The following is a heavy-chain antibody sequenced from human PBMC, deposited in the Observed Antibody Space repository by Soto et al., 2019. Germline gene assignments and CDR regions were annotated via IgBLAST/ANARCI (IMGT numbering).Heavy chain of an antibody. J-gene: IGHJ4*02. V-gene: IGHV3-74*01. D-gene: IGHD6-19*01. CDR2: INSDGSST. CDR1: GFTFSSYW. Sequence: GGSLILSCAASGFTFSSYWMHWVRQAPGKGLVWVSRINSDGSSTSYADSVKGRFTISRDNAKNSLYLQMNSLRAEDTAVYYCRIVVAGKGDYWGQGTLVTVSS. CDR3: RIVVAGKGDY.